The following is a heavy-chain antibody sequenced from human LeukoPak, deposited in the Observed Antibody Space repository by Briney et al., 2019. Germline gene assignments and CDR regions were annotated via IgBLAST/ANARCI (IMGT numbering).Heavy chain of an antibody. J-gene: IGHJ4*02. CDR2: INHSGST. CDR3: ARGVAAADY. V-gene: IGHV4-34*01. D-gene: IGHD6-13*01. Sequence: SETLSLTCAVYGGSFSGYYWSWIRQPPGKGLEWIGEINHSGSTNYNPSLKSRVTISVDTSKNQFSLKLSSVTAADTAVYYCARGVAAADYWGQGTLVTVSS. CDR1: GGSFSGYY.